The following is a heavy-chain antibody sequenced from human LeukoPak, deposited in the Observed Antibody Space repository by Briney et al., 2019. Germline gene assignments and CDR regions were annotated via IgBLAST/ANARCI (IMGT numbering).Heavy chain of an antibody. D-gene: IGHD3-22*01. CDR2: ISYDGSNK. CDR1: GFTFSSYG. J-gene: IGHJ4*02. Sequence: GRSLRLSCAASGFTFSSYGMHWVRQAPGKGLEWVAVISYDGSNKYYADSVKGRFTISRDNSKNTLYLQMNSLRAEDTAVYYCAKEGLYYYDSSGYTEGYFDYWGQGTLVTVSS. CDR3: AKEGLYYYDSSGYTEGYFDY. V-gene: IGHV3-30*18.